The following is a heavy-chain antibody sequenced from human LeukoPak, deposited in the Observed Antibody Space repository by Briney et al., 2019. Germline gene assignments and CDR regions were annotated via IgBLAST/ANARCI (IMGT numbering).Heavy chain of an antibody. Sequence: SETLSLTCTVSGGSISSYYWSWIRQPAGKGLEWIGRIYTSGSTNYNPSLKSRVTMSVDTSKNQSSLKLSSVTAADTAVYYCARDLNQFGELSYYFDYWGQGTLVTVSS. CDR1: GGSISSYY. J-gene: IGHJ4*02. CDR2: IYTSGST. D-gene: IGHD3-10*01. V-gene: IGHV4-4*07. CDR3: ARDLNQFGELSYYFDY.